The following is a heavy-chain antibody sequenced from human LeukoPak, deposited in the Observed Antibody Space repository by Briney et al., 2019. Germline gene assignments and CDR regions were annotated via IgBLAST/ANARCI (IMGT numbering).Heavy chain of an antibody. V-gene: IGHV4-4*07. D-gene: IGHD7-27*01. J-gene: IGHJ6*03. CDR2: IYTSGST. Sequence: SETLSLTCTVSGGSISSYYWSWIRQPAGKGLEWIGRIYTSGSTNYNPSLKSRVTMSVDTSKNQFSLKLTSVTAADTAVYYCARTNGGPTGLYYYYYMDVWGTGTPVTVPS. CDR1: GGSISSYY. CDR3: ARTNGGPTGLYYYYYMDV.